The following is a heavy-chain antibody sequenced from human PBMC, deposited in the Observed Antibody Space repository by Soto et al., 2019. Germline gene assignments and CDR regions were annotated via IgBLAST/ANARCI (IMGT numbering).Heavy chain of an antibody. D-gene: IGHD2-15*01. CDR2: IIPIFGTA. CDR3: ERDGVVDAKGPFDT. CDR1: GGTFSSYA. V-gene: IGHV1-69*06. Sequence: SVKVSCKASGGTFSSYAISWVRQAPGQGLEWMGGIIPIFGTANYAQKFQGRVTITADKSTSTAYMELSSLRSEDTAVYYCERDGVVDAKGPFDTWGQGTLVTVSS. J-gene: IGHJ5*02.